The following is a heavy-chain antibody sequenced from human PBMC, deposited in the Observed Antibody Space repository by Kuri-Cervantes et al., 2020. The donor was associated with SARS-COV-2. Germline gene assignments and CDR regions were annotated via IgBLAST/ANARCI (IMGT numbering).Heavy chain of an antibody. V-gene: IGHV3-30*04. Sequence: GGSLRLSCAVYGSTFSSYAMHWVRQAPSKGLEWEAVISYDGSNKYYADSGKGRFTISRDNSKNTLYLQMNSLRAEDTSVYYCAREGYYYYSSGYYSLFHYWGQGTLVTVSS. CDR3: AREGYYYYSSGYYSLFHY. CDR2: ISYDGSNK. D-gene: IGHD3-22*01. J-gene: IGHJ4*02. CDR1: GSTFSSYA.